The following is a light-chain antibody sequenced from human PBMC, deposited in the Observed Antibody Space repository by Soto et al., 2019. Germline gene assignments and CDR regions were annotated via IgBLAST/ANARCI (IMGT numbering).Light chain of an antibody. CDR1: SSDVDGYNY. J-gene: IGLJ2*01. V-gene: IGLV2-14*01. Sequence: QSALTQPASVSGSPGQSITISCTGTSSDVDGYNYVSWYQQHPGKAPKLMIYDVSNRPSGVSNRFSGSKSGNTASLTISGLQAEDEADYYCSSNTSSSRWVFGGGTQLTVL. CDR3: SSNTSSSRWV. CDR2: DVS.